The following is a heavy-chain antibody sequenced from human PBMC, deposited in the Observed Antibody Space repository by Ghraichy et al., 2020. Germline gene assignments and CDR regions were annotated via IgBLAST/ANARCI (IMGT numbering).Heavy chain of an antibody. D-gene: IGHD1-26*01. Sequence: SQTLSLTCAVYGGSFSGYYWSWIRQPPGTGMEWIGEINHSGSTNYNTSLKSRVTISVDTSKNQFSLKLSSVTAADTAVYYCAVGGSYYRYFDYWGQGTLVTVSS. CDR3: AVGGSYYRYFDY. J-gene: IGHJ4*02. CDR1: GGSFSGYY. CDR2: INHSGST. V-gene: IGHV4-34*01.